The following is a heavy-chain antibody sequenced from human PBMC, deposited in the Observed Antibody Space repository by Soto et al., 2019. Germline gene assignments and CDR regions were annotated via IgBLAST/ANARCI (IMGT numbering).Heavy chain of an antibody. D-gene: IGHD3-3*01. CDR2: IYYSGST. V-gene: IGHV4-39*01. CDR3: ARHWRTGYSTVFGVVMGWFDP. J-gene: IGHJ5*02. CDR1: GDSITSTDYY. Sequence: XGTLSLTGTATGDSITSTDYYWGWIRQPPGKGLEWVASIYYSGSTYHNPSLKSRVTISVDTSKNQFSLKVTSVTAADTAVYYCARHWRTGYSTVFGVVMGWFDPWGQGTLVTVSS.